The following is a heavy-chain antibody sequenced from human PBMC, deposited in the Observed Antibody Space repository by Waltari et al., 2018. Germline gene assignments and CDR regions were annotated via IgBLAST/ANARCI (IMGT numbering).Heavy chain of an antibody. V-gene: IGHV3-7*01. D-gene: IGHD1-26*01. Sequence: EVQLVESGGGLVQPGGSVRSSGAACGFSFSTSWMGGVRQVPGKGLEWVASMKQDGSERYYVVSGKGRFTISRDNAENSLYLQMNSLRVEDTAVYYCARGVVGAPRSFDYWGQGTLVTVSS. CDR2: MKQDGSER. CDR3: ARGVVGAPRSFDY. CDR1: GFSFSTSW. J-gene: IGHJ4*02.